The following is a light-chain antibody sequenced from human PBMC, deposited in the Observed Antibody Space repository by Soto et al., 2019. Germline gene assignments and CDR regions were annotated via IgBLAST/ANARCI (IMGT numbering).Light chain of an antibody. CDR1: SSNIGAGYP. J-gene: IGLJ2*01. Sequence: QSVLTQPPSVSGAPGQRVTISCTGSSSNIGAGYPVHWYQQLPGTAPKLLVAGNRPSGVPDRFSVSKSGASASLAITGLQAEDEADYYCAVWDDSLNGLVFGGGTQLTVL. V-gene: IGLV1-40*01. CDR3: AVWDDSLNGLV. CDR2: G.